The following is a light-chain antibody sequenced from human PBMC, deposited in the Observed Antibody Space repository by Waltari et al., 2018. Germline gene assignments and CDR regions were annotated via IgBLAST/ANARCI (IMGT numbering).Light chain of an antibody. V-gene: IGKV3-20*01. Sequence: IVLTQSPGTLSLSPGERATLSCRARQSVSRSLAWYQQKPGQAPKPLIYGSSTRATGIPDRFTGRGSGTDFSLTISSLEPEDFAIYFCQHYVRLPATFGQGTKVEIK. CDR1: QSVSRS. CDR3: QHYVRLPAT. J-gene: IGKJ1*01. CDR2: GSS.